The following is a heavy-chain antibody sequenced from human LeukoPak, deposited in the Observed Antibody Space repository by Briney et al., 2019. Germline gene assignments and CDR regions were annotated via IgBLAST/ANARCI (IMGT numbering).Heavy chain of an antibody. CDR2: IYPGDSDT. J-gene: IGHJ4*02. D-gene: IGHD5-24*01. Sequence: GESLKISFKGVGYRFTYYWIGWVRQMPGKGLEWMGIIYPGDSDTRYSPSFQGQVTISADKSISTAYLQWSSLRASDTAMYYCARCGEVATISGCYSDYWGQGTLVTVSS. CDR3: ARCGEVATISGCYSDY. V-gene: IGHV5-51*01. CDR1: GYRFTYYW.